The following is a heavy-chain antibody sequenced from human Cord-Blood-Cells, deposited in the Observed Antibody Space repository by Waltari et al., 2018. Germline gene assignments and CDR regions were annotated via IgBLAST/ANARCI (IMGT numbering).Heavy chain of an antibody. CDR3: ARPRGSYYAFDI. J-gene: IGHJ3*02. Sequence: QLQLQESGPGLVKPSETLSLTCTVSGGSISSSSYYWGWIRQPPGKGLEWIGSIYYSGSTYHNPSLKSRVTISVDTSKNQFSLKLSSVTAADTAVYYCARPRGSYYAFDIWGQGTMVTVSS. CDR1: GGSISSSSYY. V-gene: IGHV4-39*01. CDR2: IYYSGST. D-gene: IGHD1-26*01.